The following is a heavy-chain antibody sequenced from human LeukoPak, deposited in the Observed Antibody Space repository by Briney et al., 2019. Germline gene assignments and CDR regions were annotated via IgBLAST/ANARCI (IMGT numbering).Heavy chain of an antibody. J-gene: IGHJ2*01. Sequence: ASVTVSCKVSGYTLTELSMHWVRQAPGKGLEWMGGFDPEDGETIYAQKFQGRVTMTEDTSTDTAYMELSSLRSEDTAVYYCATASSNIVLMVYRYFDLWGRGTLVTVSS. D-gene: IGHD2-8*01. CDR1: GYTLTELS. V-gene: IGHV1-24*01. CDR2: FDPEDGET. CDR3: ATASSNIVLMVYRYFDL.